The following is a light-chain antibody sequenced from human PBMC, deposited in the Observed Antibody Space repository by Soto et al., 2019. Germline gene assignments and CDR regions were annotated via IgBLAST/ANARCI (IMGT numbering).Light chain of an antibody. CDR3: QQSYSTPRT. J-gene: IGKJ1*01. Sequence: DIQMTQSPSSLSASVGDRVTITCRASQSISSYLNWYQQKPGKATKLLIYAASSLQSGVPSRFSGSGSGTDFTLTISSLQPEDFATYYCQQSYSTPRTVGQGTKVDSK. V-gene: IGKV1-39*01. CDR2: AAS. CDR1: QSISSY.